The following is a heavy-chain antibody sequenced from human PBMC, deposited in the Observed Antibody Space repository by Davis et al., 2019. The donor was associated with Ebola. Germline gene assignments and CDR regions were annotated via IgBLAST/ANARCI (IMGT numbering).Heavy chain of an antibody. Sequence: GESLKISCAASGFTFSDSAMHYVRQASGKGLEWVGRIRTKANSYATLYAASVKGRFTISRDDSKNTAYLQMSSLETEDTAVYYCTSTVTVYYFDFWGQGTLVSVSS. D-gene: IGHD4-11*01. CDR1: GFTFSDSA. V-gene: IGHV3-73*01. J-gene: IGHJ4*02. CDR2: IRTKANSYAT. CDR3: TSTVTVYYFDF.